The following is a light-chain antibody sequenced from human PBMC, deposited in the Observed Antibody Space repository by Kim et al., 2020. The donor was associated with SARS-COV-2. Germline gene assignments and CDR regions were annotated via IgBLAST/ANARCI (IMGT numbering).Light chain of an antibody. CDR3: QQYNSWPPA. Sequence: VSLGERATLSCRASQSVTINLAWYQRKPGQAPRLLIYGASTRATGIPARFSGSGSGTDFTLTISSLQSEDFAVYSCQQYNSWPPAFGQGTRLEI. J-gene: IGKJ2*01. V-gene: IGKV3-15*01. CDR2: GAS. CDR1: QSVTIN.